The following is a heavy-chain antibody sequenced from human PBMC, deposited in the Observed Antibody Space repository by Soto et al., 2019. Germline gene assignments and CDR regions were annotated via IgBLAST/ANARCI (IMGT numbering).Heavy chain of an antibody. CDR1: GFTFDDYA. J-gene: IGHJ4*02. CDR2: INWNSDTI. CDR3: AMSNSNDYSYPFES. D-gene: IGHD4-4*01. V-gene: IGHV3-9*01. Sequence: PGVSLRLSCAASGFTFDDYAMHWVRQAPGKGLEWVSGINWNSDTIGYADSVKGRFTVSRDNAKGSLLLQMSSLRAEDTAVYGYAMSNSNDYSYPFESWGQVTPVTV.